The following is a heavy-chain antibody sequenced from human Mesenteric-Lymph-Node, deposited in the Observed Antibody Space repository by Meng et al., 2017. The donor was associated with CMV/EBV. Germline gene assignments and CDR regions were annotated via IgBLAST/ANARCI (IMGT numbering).Heavy chain of an antibody. J-gene: IGHJ5*02. V-gene: IGHV4-59*11. Sequence: SETLSLTCTVSGDSITNHYWSWVRQPPGKGLEWIGYIHYTGTTSSSPSLKGRVTISVDTSKNQFSLKLSSVTAADTATYHCARVIGGTISFDPWGRGTLVTVSS. CDR1: GDSITNHY. CDR2: IHYTGTT. D-gene: IGHD3-3*01. CDR3: ARVIGGTISFDP.